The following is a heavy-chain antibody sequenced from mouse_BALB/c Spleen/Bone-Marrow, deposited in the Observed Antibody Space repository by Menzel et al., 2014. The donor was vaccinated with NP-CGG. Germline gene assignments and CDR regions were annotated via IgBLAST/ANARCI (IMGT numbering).Heavy chain of an antibody. V-gene: IGHV1-55*01. CDR2: IYPGSGST. Sequence: QVQLKESGAELVKPGTSVKLSCKASGYNFTNYWINWVKPRPGQGLEWIGDIYPGSGSTNYNEKFKSKATLTVDTSSSTAYMQLSSLASEDSALYYCARFSQLGLLAYWGQGTLVTVSA. CDR3: ARFSQLGLLAY. D-gene: IGHD3-1*01. CDR1: GYNFTNYW. J-gene: IGHJ3*01.